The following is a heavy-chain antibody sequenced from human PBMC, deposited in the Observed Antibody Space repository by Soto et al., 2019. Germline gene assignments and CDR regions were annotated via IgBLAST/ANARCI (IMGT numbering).Heavy chain of an antibody. Sequence: NPSETLSLTCTVSGDSVSSGNYYWSWIRQPPGKGLEWIGYIYYNGSTNYNPSLKSRVTISLDTSKNQFSLKLSSVTAADTAVYYCARDRKHSSTIVVYSGMDVWGQGTTVTVSS. CDR1: GDSVSSGNYY. V-gene: IGHV4-61*01. D-gene: IGHD2-2*01. CDR3: ARDRKHSSTIVVYSGMDV. J-gene: IGHJ6*02. CDR2: IYYNGST.